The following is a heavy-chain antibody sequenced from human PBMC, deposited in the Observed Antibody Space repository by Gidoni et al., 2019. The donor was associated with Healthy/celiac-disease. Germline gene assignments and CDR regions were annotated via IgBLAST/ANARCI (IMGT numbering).Heavy chain of an antibody. J-gene: IGHJ4*02. V-gene: IGHV3-21*01. CDR3: ARDGQYSGSYYSY. CDR2: IRSSSSYI. Sequence: EVQLVESGGGLVKPGGSLRLSCAASGFTFSSYSMNWVRQAPGKGLGWVSSIRSSSSYIYYADAVKGRFTISRDNAKNSLYLQMNSLRAEDTAVYYCARDGQYSGSYYSYWGQGTLVTVSS. CDR1: GFTFSSYS. D-gene: IGHD1-26*01.